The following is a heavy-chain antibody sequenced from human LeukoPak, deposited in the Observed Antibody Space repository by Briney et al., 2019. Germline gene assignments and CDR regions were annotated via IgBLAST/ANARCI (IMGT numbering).Heavy chain of an antibody. CDR3: AKDRDILQYSSGWYNFGY. CDR1: GFTFSTYA. V-gene: IGHV3-23*01. J-gene: IGHJ4*02. D-gene: IGHD6-19*01. CDR2: ISGSGGST. Sequence: PGGSLRLSCAASGFTFSTYAMSWVRQAPGKGLEWVSVISGSGGSTYYADSVKGRFTISRDNSKNTMYLQMKSLRADDTAVYYCAKDRDILQYSSGWYNFGYWGQGPLVTVSS.